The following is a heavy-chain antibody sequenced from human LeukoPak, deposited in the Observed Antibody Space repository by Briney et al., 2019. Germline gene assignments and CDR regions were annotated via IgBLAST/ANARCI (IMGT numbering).Heavy chain of an antibody. CDR3: ARDTAAAGIS. D-gene: IGHD6-13*01. Sequence: SETLSLTCTVSGGSISSSSYSWGWIRQPPGKGLEWIGSIYYSGSTYYNPSLKSRVTISVDTSKNQFSLKLSSVTAADTAVYYCARDTAAAGISWGQGTLVTVSS. V-gene: IGHV4-39*07. CDR1: GGSISSSSYS. J-gene: IGHJ4*02. CDR2: IYYSGST.